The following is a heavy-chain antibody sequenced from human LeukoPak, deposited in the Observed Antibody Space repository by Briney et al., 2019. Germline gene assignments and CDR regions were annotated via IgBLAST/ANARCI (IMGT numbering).Heavy chain of an antibody. Sequence: GGSLRLSCAASGFTFSSYAMSWVRQAPGKGLEWVSVIYSGGSTYYADSVKGRFTISRDNAKNSLYLQMNSLRAEDTAVYYCARDLSVSYYYDSSGWINWFDPWGQGTLVTVSS. CDR2: IYSGGST. D-gene: IGHD3-22*01. V-gene: IGHV3-66*01. CDR3: ARDLSVSYYYDSSGWINWFDP. J-gene: IGHJ5*02. CDR1: GFTFSSYA.